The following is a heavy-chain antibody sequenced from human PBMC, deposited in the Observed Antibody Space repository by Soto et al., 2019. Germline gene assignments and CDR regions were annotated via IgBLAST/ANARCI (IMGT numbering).Heavy chain of an antibody. V-gene: IGHV1-3*05. CDR2: INAGNGNT. D-gene: IGHD6-19*01. J-gene: IGHJ4*02. Sequence: VQLVQSGAEEKKPGASVKVSCKASGYTFSSYAMHWVRQAPGQRLEWMGWINAGNGNTKYSQKFQGRVTITMDTSASTAYMELSSLRSEDTAVYYCARGYVNAVTGPGGLDYWGQGTLVTVSS. CDR3: ARGYVNAVTGPGGLDY. CDR1: GYTFSSYA.